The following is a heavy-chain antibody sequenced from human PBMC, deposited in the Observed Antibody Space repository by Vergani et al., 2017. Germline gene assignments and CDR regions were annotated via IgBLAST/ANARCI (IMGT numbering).Heavy chain of an antibody. Sequence: QVQLVQSGAEVKKPGASVKVSCKASGYTFTSYGISWVRQAPGQGLEWMGWISAYNGNTNYAQKLQGRVTSTRDMSTSTAYMELSSLRSEDTAVYYCAAFSVTTVTFFDYWGQGTLVTVSS. CDR3: AAFSVTTVTFFDY. CDR1: GYTFTSYG. J-gene: IGHJ4*02. CDR2: ISAYNGNT. V-gene: IGHV1-18*01. D-gene: IGHD4-17*01.